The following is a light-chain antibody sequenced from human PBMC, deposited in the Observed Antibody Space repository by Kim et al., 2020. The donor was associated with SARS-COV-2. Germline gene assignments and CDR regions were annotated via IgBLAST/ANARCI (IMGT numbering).Light chain of an antibody. CDR1: QSMDNY. CDR2: ASS. Sequence: SASIGDRVTITCRASQSMDNYLNWYQQKPGKAPKLLIYASSNLQSGVPSRFSGSGSGTDFTLTISSLQLEDFATYYCQQSYGTPYTFGQGTKLEI. V-gene: IGKV1-39*01. CDR3: QQSYGTPYT. J-gene: IGKJ2*01.